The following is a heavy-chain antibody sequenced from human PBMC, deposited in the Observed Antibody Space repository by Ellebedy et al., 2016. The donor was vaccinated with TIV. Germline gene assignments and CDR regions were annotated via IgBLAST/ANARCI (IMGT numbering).Heavy chain of an antibody. CDR3: ARDYGYCSSTGCYYYYYGMDV. CDR1: GFTFSSYG. V-gene: IGHV3-33*01. CDR2: IWYDGSNK. D-gene: IGHD2-2*01. J-gene: IGHJ6*02. Sequence: GGSLRLSXAASGFTFSSYGMHWVRQAPGKGLEWVAVIWYDGSNKYYADSVKGRFTISRDNSKNTLYLQMNSLRAEDTAVYYCARDYGYCSSTGCYYYYYGMDVWGQGTTVTVSS.